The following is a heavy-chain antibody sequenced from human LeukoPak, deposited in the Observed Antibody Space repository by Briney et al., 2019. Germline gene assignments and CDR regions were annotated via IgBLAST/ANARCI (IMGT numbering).Heavy chain of an antibody. CDR1: GFTFSSYA. D-gene: IGHD6-13*01. CDR3: ARDRLRSSSWPPYYYYYYGMDV. V-gene: IGHV3-30-3*01. J-gene: IGHJ6*02. Sequence: GGSLRLSCAASGFTFSSYAMHWVRQAPGKGQEWVAVISYDGSNKYYADSVKGRFTISRDNSKNTLYLQMNSLRAEDTAVYYCARDRLRSSSWPPYYYYYYGMDVWGQGTTVTVSS. CDR2: ISYDGSNK.